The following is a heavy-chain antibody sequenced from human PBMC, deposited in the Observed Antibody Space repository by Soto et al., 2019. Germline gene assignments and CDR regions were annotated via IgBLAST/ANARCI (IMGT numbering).Heavy chain of an antibody. CDR1: GFTFSSYS. J-gene: IGHJ6*02. Sequence: GGSLRLSCAASGFTFSSYSMNWVRQAPGKGLEWVSYISSSSTIYYADSVKGRFTISRDNAKNSLYLQMNSLRDEDTAVYYCAEFRPNYYGMDVWGQGTTVTVSS. D-gene: IGHD3-10*01. CDR3: AEFRPNYYGMDV. CDR2: ISSSSTI. V-gene: IGHV3-48*02.